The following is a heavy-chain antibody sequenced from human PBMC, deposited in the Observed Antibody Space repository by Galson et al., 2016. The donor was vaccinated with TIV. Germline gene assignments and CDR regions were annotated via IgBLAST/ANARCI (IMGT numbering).Heavy chain of an antibody. CDR1: GGTFSSYS. CDR2: IIPILDIT. Sequence: SVKVSCKAAGGTFSSYSISWVRQAPGQGLEWMGRIIPILDITHYAQNFQGRVTMTADKSTSTAYMELNSLRSEDTAIYYCVKDRGRSTTSSYMDVWGKGTTVTISS. V-gene: IGHV1-69*04. D-gene: IGHD2-2*01. J-gene: IGHJ6*03. CDR3: VKDRGRSTTSSYMDV.